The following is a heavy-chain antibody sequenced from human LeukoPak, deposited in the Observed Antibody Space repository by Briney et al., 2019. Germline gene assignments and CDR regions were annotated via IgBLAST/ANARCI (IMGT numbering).Heavy chain of an antibody. J-gene: IGHJ4*02. CDR2: IYTSGST. D-gene: IGHD4-23*01. CDR1: GGSISSGSYY. Sequence: SETLSLTYTVSGGSISSGSYYWSWIRQPAGKGLEWIGRIYTSGSTNYNPSLKSRVTISVDTSKNQFSLKLSSVTAADTAVYYCARGQGHDYGGTDWGQGTLVTVSS. V-gene: IGHV4-61*02. CDR3: ARGQGHDYGGTD.